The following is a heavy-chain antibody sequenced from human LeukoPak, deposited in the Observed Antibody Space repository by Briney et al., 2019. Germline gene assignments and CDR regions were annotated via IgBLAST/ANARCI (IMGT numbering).Heavy chain of an antibody. CDR3: AGIPEDSAGY. CDR1: GGTFSSYA. Sequence: ASVKVSCEASGGTFSSYAISWVRQAPGQGLEWMGGIIPIFGTANYAQKFQGRVTITADESTSTAYMELSSLRSEDTAVYYCAGIPEDSAGYWGQGTLVTVSS. J-gene: IGHJ4*02. CDR2: IIPIFGTA. V-gene: IGHV1-69*13. D-gene: IGHD1-14*01.